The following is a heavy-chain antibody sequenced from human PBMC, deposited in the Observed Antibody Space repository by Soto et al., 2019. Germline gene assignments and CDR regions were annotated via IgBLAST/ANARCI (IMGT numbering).Heavy chain of an antibody. Sequence: EVQLVESRGGLVKPGGSLRLSCTASGFTFSNAWISWVRQAPGKGLEWVGRIKSKTDGGTTDFAAPVRGRLSISRDDSKDTVYLQMFSLKSEDTAVYYCTASAHYDDFLDVWGRGTTVTVSS. CDR2: IKSKTDGGTT. CDR3: TASAHYDDFLDV. CDR1: GFTFSNAW. D-gene: IGHD3-3*01. V-gene: IGHV3-15*05. J-gene: IGHJ6*04.